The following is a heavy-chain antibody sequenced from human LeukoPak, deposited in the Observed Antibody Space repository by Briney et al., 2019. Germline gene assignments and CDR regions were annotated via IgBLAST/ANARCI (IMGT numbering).Heavy chain of an antibody. CDR2: IYSSGST. D-gene: IGHD6-13*01. J-gene: IGHJ4*02. Sequence: SETLSLTCTVSGGAISSYYWSWIRQPAGKGLEWIGRIYSSGSTNYNTSLKSRVTMSVDTSKNQFSLKLSPVTAADTAVYYCARDNEAAARAYDYWGQGTLVTVSS. V-gene: IGHV4-4*07. CDR3: ARDNEAAARAYDY. CDR1: GGAISSYY.